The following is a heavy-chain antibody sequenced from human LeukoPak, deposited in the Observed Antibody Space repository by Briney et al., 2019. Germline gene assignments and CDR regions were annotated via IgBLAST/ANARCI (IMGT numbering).Heavy chain of an antibody. D-gene: IGHD3-22*01. CDR3: TLIDYYDSSKMGQFDY. Sequence: SVKVSCRASGATFTTYAIIWVRQAPGQGLEWMGGIIPVFGTANYAQRFQGRVTITTDESTSTAYMELRSLRSDDTAVYYCTLIDYYDSSKMGQFDYWGQGTLVTVSS. J-gene: IGHJ4*02. CDR1: GATFTTYA. CDR2: IIPVFGTA. V-gene: IGHV1-69*05.